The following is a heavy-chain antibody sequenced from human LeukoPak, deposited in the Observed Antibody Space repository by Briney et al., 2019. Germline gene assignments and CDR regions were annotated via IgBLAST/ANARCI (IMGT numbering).Heavy chain of an antibody. CDR1: GGSISSGGYY. CDR3: ARSMTTVTTNWFDP. CDR2: IYYSGST. V-gene: IGHV4-31*03. D-gene: IGHD4-17*01. J-gene: IGHJ5*02. Sequence: SATLSLTCTVSGGSISSGGYYWSWIRQHPGKGLAWIGYIYYSGSTYYNPSLKSRVTISVDTSKNQFSLKLSSVTAADTAVYYCARSMTTVTTNWFDPWGQGTQVTVSS.